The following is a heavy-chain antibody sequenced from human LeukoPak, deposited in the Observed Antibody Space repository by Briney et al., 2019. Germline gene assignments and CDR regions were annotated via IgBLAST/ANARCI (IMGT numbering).Heavy chain of an antibody. CDR2: IKSKTDGGTT. J-gene: IGHJ4*02. Sequence: GGSLRLSCAASRFTFNNAWMSWVRQAPRKWLEWAGRIKSKTDGGTTEYAAPVKGRFTSSRDDSKNTLYLQMNSLKSEDTAVYYCTTDILVSDNSGYWTEGFWGQGTLVTVSS. CDR1: RFTFNNAW. D-gene: IGHD3-22*01. V-gene: IGHV3-15*01. CDR3: TTDILVSDNSGYWTEGF.